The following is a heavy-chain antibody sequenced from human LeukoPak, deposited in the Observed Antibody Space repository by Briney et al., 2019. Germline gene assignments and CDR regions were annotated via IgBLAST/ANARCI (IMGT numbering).Heavy chain of an antibody. Sequence: GASVKVSCKASGYTFTSYAMNWVRQAPGQGLEWMGWINTNTGNPTYAQGFTGRFVFSLDTSVSTAYLQISSLKAEDTAVYYCARSPPGGPFWSGYIRWFDPWGQGTLVTVSS. CDR1: GYTFTSYA. D-gene: IGHD3-3*01. CDR2: INTNTGNP. CDR3: ARSPPGGPFWSGYIRWFDP. V-gene: IGHV7-4-1*02. J-gene: IGHJ5*02.